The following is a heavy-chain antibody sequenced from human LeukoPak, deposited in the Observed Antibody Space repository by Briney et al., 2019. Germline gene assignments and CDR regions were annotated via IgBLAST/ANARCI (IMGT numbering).Heavy chain of an antibody. J-gene: IGHJ4*02. Sequence: NTGGSLRLSCAASGFTFSDYYMSWIRQAPGKGLEWVSYISYSGSTIYYADSVKGRFTISRDNAKNSLYLQMNSLRAEDTAVYYCARAYSGSYRYADYWGQGTLVTVSS. CDR1: GFTFSDYY. V-gene: IGHV3-11*04. D-gene: IGHD1-26*01. CDR2: ISYSGSTI. CDR3: ARAYSGSYRYADY.